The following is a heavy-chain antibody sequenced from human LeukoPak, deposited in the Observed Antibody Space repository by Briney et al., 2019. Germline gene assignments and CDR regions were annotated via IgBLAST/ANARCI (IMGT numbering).Heavy chain of an antibody. CDR2: ISGSGGST. CDR1: GFTFSSYE. V-gene: IGHV3-23*01. J-gene: IGHJ4*02. D-gene: IGHD6-13*01. Sequence: GGSLRLSCTASGFTFSSYEMNWVRQAPGKGLEWVSAISGSGGSTYYADSVKGRFTISRDNSKNTLYLQMNSLRAEDTAVYYCAKGKLDSSSWLSDFDYWGQGTLVTVSS. CDR3: AKGKLDSSSWLSDFDY.